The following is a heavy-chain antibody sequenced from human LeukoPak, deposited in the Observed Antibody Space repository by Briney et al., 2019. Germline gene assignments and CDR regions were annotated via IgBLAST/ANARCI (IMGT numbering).Heavy chain of an antibody. CDR2: IIPIFGTA. V-gene: IGHV1-69*13. D-gene: IGHD1-26*01. CDR3: ARDRESYSGSYYDFDY. CDR1: GYTFTSYG. J-gene: IGHJ4*02. Sequence: SVKVSCKASGYTFTSYGISWVRQAPGQGLEWMGGIIPIFGTANYAQKFQGRVTITADESTSTAYLELSSLRSEDTAVYYCARDRESYSGSYYDFDYWGQGTLVTVSS.